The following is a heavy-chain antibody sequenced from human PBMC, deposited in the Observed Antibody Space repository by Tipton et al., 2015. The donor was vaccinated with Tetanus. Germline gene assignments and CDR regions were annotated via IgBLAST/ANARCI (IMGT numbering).Heavy chain of an antibody. CDR1: GFTFSSYN. CDR2: LSATSTYR. Sequence: SLRLSCAASGFTFSSYNMNWVRQAPGKGLEWVSYLSATSTYRYSAEPLRGRFTISRDNAKNSLYLQMNNLRVDDTAVYYCARESLHSSGWYGGNLDSWGQGTLVTVSS. V-gene: IGHV3-21*04. D-gene: IGHD6-19*01. J-gene: IGHJ5*02. CDR3: ARESLHSSGWYGGNLDS.